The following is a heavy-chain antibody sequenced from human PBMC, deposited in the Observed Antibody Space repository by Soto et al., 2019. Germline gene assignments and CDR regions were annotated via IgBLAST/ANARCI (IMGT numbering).Heavy chain of an antibody. Sequence: GGSVSQYAVTEGFAYRGYGRNIVHQAPGKGLAWAEAISHDGNNENYVDSVKGRFTVSRDNSKNTLYLQMNSLRVEDTAMYYCAKDRGRFIIVVPTAMKTSDYWGQGILVTVSS. CDR2: ISHDGNNE. V-gene: IGHV3-30*18. D-gene: IGHD2-2*01. CDR3: AKDRGRFIIVVPTAMKTSDY. CDR1: GFAYRGYG. J-gene: IGHJ4*02.